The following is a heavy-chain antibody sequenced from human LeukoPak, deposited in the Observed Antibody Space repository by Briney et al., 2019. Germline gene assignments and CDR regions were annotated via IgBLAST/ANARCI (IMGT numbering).Heavy chain of an antibody. CDR1: GFTFSSYA. V-gene: IGHV3-23*01. CDR3: ARDRIVGATGGYFDY. J-gene: IGHJ4*02. CDR2: ISGSGGST. Sequence: GGSLRLSCAASGFTFSSYAMSWVRQAPGKGLEWVSAISGSGGSTYYADSVKGRFTISRDNSKNTLYLQMNSLGAEDTAVYYCARDRIVGATGGYFDYWGQGTLVTVSS. D-gene: IGHD1-26*01.